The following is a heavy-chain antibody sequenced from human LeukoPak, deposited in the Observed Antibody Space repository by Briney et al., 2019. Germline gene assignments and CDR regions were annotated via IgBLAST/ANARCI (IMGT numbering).Heavy chain of an antibody. Sequence: GGSLSLSCAASGFTFSSYAMSWVRQAPGNGLEWVSAISGSGGSTYYADSVKGRFTISRDNSKNTLYLQMNSLRAEDTAVYYCAKRYSSSWYRDDAFDIWGQGTMVTVSS. CDR3: AKRYSSSWYRDDAFDI. CDR2: ISGSGGST. J-gene: IGHJ3*02. V-gene: IGHV3-23*01. D-gene: IGHD6-13*01. CDR1: GFTFSSYA.